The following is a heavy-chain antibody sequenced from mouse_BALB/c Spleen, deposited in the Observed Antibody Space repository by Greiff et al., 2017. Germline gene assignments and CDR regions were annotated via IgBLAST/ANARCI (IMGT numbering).Heavy chain of an antibody. J-gene: IGHJ2*01. Sequence: EVKVEESGPSLVKPSQTLSLTCSVTGDSITSGYWNWIRKFPGNKLEYMGYISYSGSTYYNPSLKSRISITRDTSKNQYYLQLNSVTTEDTATYYCARIYDGYYAYYFDYWGQGTTLTVSS. CDR3: ARIYDGYYAYYFDY. CDR1: GDSITSGY. CDR2: ISYSGST. V-gene: IGHV3-8*02. D-gene: IGHD2-3*01.